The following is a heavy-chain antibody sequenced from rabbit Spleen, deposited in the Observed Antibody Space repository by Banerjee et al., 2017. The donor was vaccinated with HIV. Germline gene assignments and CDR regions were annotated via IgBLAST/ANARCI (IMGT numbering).Heavy chain of an antibody. D-gene: IGHD4-1*01. Sequence: QEQLVESGGGLVQPGASLTLTCTASGFSFSSSYDICWVRQAPGKGLEWIACIYGGSSASTYYASWAKGRFTISKTSSTTVTLQMTSLAAADTATYFCARDLAGVIGWNFGWWGPGTLVTVS. V-gene: IGHV1S45*01. CDR2: IYGGSSAST. J-gene: IGHJ4*01. CDR1: GFSFSSSYD. CDR3: ARDLAGVIGWNFGW.